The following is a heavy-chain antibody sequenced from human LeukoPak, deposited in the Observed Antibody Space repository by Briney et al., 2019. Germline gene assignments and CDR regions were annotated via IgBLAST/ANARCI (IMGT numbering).Heavy chain of an antibody. Sequence: PSETLSLTCAVYGGSFSGYYWSWIRQPPGKGLEWIGEINHSGSTNYNPSLKSRVTISVDTSKNQSSLKLSSVTAADTAVYYCARGMQQHPVDYWGQGTLVTVSS. V-gene: IGHV4-34*01. CDR1: GGSFSGYY. D-gene: IGHD6-13*01. J-gene: IGHJ4*02. CDR3: ARGMQQHPVDY. CDR2: INHSGST.